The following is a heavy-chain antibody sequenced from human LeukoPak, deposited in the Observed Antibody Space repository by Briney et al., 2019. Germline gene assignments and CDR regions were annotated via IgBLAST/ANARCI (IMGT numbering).Heavy chain of an antibody. Sequence: SETLSLACTVSGDSISGDYWSWIRQSPGKGLEWIGYFHHTAGTRYNPSLQSRVTISIDTSRNHFSLKLNSLSAADTAVYFCARLLDYDSSGDPDTFDIWGQGTMVTVSS. V-gene: IGHV4-59*08. CDR3: ARLLDYDSSGDPDTFDI. J-gene: IGHJ3*02. CDR1: GDSISGDY. CDR2: FHHTAGT. D-gene: IGHD3-22*01.